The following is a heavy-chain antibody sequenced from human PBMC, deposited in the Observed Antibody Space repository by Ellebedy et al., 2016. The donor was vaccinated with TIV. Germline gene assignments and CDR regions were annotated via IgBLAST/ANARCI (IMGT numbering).Heavy chain of an antibody. CDR2: ISSSSSTI. Sequence: GESLKISCAASGLTFSSYSMNWVRQAPGKGLEWVSYISSSSSTIYYADSVKGRFTISRDNAKNSLYLQMNSLRDEDTAVYYCASGGYSYGWGVDIDYWGQGTLVTVSS. CDR3: ASGGYSYGWGVDIDY. D-gene: IGHD5-18*01. CDR1: GLTFSSYS. J-gene: IGHJ4*02. V-gene: IGHV3-48*02.